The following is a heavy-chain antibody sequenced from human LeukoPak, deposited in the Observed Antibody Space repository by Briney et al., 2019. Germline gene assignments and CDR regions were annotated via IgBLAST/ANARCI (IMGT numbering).Heavy chain of an antibody. V-gene: IGHV3-30*18. CDR1: GFTFSSYG. CDR3: AKALYYYDRSCYYYRSGSVDY. J-gene: IGHJ4*02. CDR2: ISYDGSNK. D-gene: IGHD3-22*01. Sequence: GRSLRLSCAASGFTFSSYGMHWVRQAPGKGLEWVAVISYDGSNKYYADSVKGRFTISRDNSKNTLYLQMDSLRAEDTAVYYCAKALYYYDRSCYYYRSGSVDYWGQGTLVTVSS.